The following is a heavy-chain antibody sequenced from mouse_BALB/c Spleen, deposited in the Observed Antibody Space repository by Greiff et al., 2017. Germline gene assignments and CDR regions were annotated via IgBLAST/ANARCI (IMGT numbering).Heavy chain of an antibody. Sequence: QVQLQQSGAELVRPGASVTLSCKASGYTFTDYEMHWVKQTPVHGLEWIGAIDPETGGTAYNQKFKGKATLTADKSSSTAYMELRSLTSEDSAVYYCARSYDDYDEDAMDYWGQGTSVTVSA. CDR3: ARSYDDYDEDAMDY. V-gene: IGHV1-15*01. J-gene: IGHJ4*01. D-gene: IGHD2-4*01. CDR1: GYTFTDYE. CDR2: IDPETGGT.